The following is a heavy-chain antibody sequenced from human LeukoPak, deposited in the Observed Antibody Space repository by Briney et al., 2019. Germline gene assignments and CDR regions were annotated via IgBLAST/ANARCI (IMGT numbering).Heavy chain of an antibody. CDR2: IYPGGSDT. V-gene: IGHV5-51*01. D-gene: IGHD2-2*03. CDR3: ARQTSQMDIVVVPAAWDY. J-gene: IGHJ4*02. CDR1: GYSFTSYW. Sequence: GESLKISCKGSGYSFTSYWIGWVRQMPGKGLQWMGIIYPGGSDTRYSPSFQGQVTFSADKSIITAYLQWSSLKASDTAIYYCARQTSQMDIVVVPAAWDYWGQGTLVTVSS.